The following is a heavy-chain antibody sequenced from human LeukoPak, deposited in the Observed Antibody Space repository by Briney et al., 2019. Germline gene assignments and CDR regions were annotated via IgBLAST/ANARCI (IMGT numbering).Heavy chain of an antibody. D-gene: IGHD6-13*01. V-gene: IGHV4-39*07. CDR2: IYYSGST. CDR3: ARERIAAAAYDY. J-gene: IGHJ4*02. Sequence: SQTLSLTCTVSGGSISSGDYYWSWIRQPPGKGLEWIGSIYYSGSTYYNPSLKSRVTISVDTSKNQFSLKLSSVTAADTAVYYCARERIAAAAYDYWGQGTLVTVSS. CDR1: GGSISSGDYY.